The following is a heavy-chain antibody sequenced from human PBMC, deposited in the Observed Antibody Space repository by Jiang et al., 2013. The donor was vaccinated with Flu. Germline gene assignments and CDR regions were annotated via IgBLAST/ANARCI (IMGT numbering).Heavy chain of an antibody. CDR1: GGSISSYY. Sequence: GPGLVKPSETLSLTCTVSGGSISSYYWSWIRQPAGKGLEWIGRIYTSGSTNYNPSLKSRVTMSVDTSENQFSLKLSSVTAADTAVYYCARVHYDFWSGEGGWFDPWGQGTLVTVSS. J-gene: IGHJ5*02. D-gene: IGHD3-3*01. CDR2: IYTSGST. V-gene: IGHV4-4*07. CDR3: ARVHYDFWSGEGGWFDP.